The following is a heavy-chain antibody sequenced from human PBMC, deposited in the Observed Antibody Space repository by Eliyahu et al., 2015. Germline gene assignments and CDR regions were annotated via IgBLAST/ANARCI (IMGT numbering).Heavy chain of an antibody. Sequence: QVQLQESGPGLVKPSQTLSLTCTVSGGSISSGDYYWSWIRQPPGKGLEWIGYIYYSXSTYYNPSLKSRVTISVDTSKNQFSLKLSSVTAADTAVYYCARVDQPLGNLFDYWGQGTLVTVSS. CDR3: ARVDQPLGNLFDY. J-gene: IGHJ4*02. V-gene: IGHV4-30-4*01. D-gene: IGHD2-2*01. CDR2: IYYSXST. CDR1: GGSISSGDYY.